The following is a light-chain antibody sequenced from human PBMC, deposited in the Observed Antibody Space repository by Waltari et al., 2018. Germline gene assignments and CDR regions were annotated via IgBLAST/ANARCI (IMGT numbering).Light chain of an antibody. V-gene: IGLV1-44*01. Sequence: QSVVTQPPSASGTPGQRVIISCSGSSSNIGTNTVHWYQQLPGTAPKLLIYRNNDRPSGVPDRFSGSKSGTSASLAISGLQSEDEADYYCAAWDDRLNGPVFGGGTKLTVL. CDR3: AAWDDRLNGPV. CDR2: RNN. J-gene: IGLJ3*02. CDR1: SSNIGTNT.